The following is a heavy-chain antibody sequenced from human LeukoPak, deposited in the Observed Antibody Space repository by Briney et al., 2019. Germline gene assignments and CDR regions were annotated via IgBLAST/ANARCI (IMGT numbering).Heavy chain of an antibody. Sequence: GGSLRLSCAASGFTFSSYAMSWVRQAPGKGLEWVSAISGSGGSTYYADSVKGRFTISRDSSKNTLYLQMNSLRAEDTAVYYCAKPPYSSSWYYFDYWGQGTLVTVSS. V-gene: IGHV3-23*01. J-gene: IGHJ4*02. CDR1: GFTFSSYA. D-gene: IGHD6-13*01. CDR2: ISGSGGST. CDR3: AKPPYSSSWYYFDY.